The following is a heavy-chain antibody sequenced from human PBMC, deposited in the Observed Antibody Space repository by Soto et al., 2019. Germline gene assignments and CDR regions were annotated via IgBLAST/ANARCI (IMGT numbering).Heavy chain of an antibody. J-gene: IGHJ5*02. Sequence: SETLSLTCAVSGYSISTHYYWGWIRQPPGKGLEWIGSIYHSGNIYYNPSLRRRVTISVDTSKNQFSLKLSSVTAADTAVYYCARVNSWVFDPWGQGTLVTVSS. D-gene: IGHD2-21*01. V-gene: IGHV4-38-2*01. CDR3: ARVNSWVFDP. CDR2: IYHSGNI. CDR1: GYSISTHYY.